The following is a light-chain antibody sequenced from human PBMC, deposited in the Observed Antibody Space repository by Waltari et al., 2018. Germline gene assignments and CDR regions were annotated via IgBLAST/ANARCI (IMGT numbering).Light chain of an antibody. CDR2: GAS. Sequence: EIVLTQSPATLSVSPGERATLSFRASQSVSSNLAWYQQTPGQAPRLLIYGASTRATGIPARFSGSGSGTEFTLTISSLQSEDFAVYYCQQYNNWPPFTFGPGTKVDIK. CDR1: QSVSSN. CDR3: QQYNNWPPFT. V-gene: IGKV3-15*01. J-gene: IGKJ3*01.